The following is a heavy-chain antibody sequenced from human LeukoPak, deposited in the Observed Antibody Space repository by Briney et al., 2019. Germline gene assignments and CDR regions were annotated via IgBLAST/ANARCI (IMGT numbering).Heavy chain of an antibody. V-gene: IGHV3-11*05. Sequence: GGSLRLSCAASGFTFSDYYMSWIRQAPGKGLEWVSYISSSSSYTNYADSVKGRSTISRDNAKNSLYLQMNSLRAEDTAVYYCARVMSGSYRSFDYWGQGTLVTVSS. CDR1: GFTFSDYY. J-gene: IGHJ4*02. CDR3: ARVMSGSYRSFDY. D-gene: IGHD1-26*01. CDR2: ISSSSSYT.